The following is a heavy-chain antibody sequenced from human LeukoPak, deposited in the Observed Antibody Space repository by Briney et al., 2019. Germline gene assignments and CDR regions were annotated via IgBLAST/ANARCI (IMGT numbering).Heavy chain of an antibody. Sequence: ASVKVSCKASGYTFTSYAMHWVRQAPGQRLEWMGWINAGNGNTKYSQKFQGRVTITRDTSASTAYMELSSLRSEDTAVYYCARVGSSGWSPRLNWFDPWGQGTLVTVSS. V-gene: IGHV1-3*01. CDR1: GYTFTSYA. CDR2: INAGNGNT. D-gene: IGHD6-19*01. CDR3: ARVGSSGWSPRLNWFDP. J-gene: IGHJ5*02.